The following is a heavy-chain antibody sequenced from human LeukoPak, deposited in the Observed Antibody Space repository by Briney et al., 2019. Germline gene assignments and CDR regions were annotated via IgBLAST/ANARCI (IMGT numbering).Heavy chain of an antibody. V-gene: IGHV4-59*08. Sequence: SETLSLTCTVSGGSISSYYWSWIRQPPGKGLEWIGYIYYSGSTNYNPSLKSRVTISVDTSKNQFSLKLSSVTAADTAVYYCARRGGSSYFDSWGQGTLVTVSS. CDR1: GGSISSYY. D-gene: IGHD6-13*01. CDR2: IYYSGST. CDR3: ARRGGSSYFDS. J-gene: IGHJ5*01.